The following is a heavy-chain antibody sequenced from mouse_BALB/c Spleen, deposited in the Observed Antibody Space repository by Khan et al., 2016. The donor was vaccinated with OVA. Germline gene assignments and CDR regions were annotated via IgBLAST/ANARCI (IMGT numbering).Heavy chain of an antibody. CDR3: ATLYGSPFTY. CDR2: IDPANGDT. CDR1: GFNIKDTY. D-gene: IGHD2-1*01. Sequence: VQLQQSGAELVKPGASVKLSCTASGFNIKDTYIHWVKERPEQGPEWIGRIDPANGDTKCDPRFQGKATITAETSSNTAYLKLSSLTSEDTAVYYCATLYGSPFTYGGQGTLVTVSA. J-gene: IGHJ3*01. V-gene: IGHV14-3*02.